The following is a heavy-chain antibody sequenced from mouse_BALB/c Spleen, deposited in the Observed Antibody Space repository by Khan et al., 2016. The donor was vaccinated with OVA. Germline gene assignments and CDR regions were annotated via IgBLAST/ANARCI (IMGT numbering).Heavy chain of an antibody. Sequence: QVQLKESGPGLVAPSQSLSITCTVSGSSLPRHGVHWVRQPPGKGLDWLGVMWAGGSTNYNSALMSRPSISKDSSKSQVFLKMNSLQTDDTAMYYCARNRESDYFDYWGQGTTLTVSS. CDR2: MWAGGST. J-gene: IGHJ2*01. V-gene: IGHV2-9*02. CDR1: GSSLPRHG. CDR3: ARNRESDYFDY.